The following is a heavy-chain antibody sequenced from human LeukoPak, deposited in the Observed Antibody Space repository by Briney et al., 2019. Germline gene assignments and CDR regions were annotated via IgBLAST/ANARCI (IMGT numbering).Heavy chain of an antibody. V-gene: IGHV1-69*05. CDR1: GGTFSSYD. CDR3: ARDIGRIITLFEP. CDR2: IIPIFGTA. Sequence: SVKVSCKASGGTFSSYDISWVRQAPGQGLEWMGGIIPIFGTANYAQKFQGRVTITTDESTSTAYMELSRLRSEDTAVYYCARDIGRIITLFEPCGRGTRVPVSS. D-gene: IGHD3-10*01. J-gene: IGHJ5*02.